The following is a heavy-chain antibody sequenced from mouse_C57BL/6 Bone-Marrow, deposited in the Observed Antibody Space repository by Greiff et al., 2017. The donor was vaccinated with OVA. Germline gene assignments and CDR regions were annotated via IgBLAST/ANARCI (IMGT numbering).Heavy chain of an antibody. CDR3: ARSPVGGDYAMDY. V-gene: IGHV1-18*01. J-gene: IGHJ4*01. CDR1: GYTFTDYN. Sequence: EVHLVESGPELVKPGASVKIPCKASGYTFTDYNMDWVKQSHGKSLEWIGDINPNNGGTIYNQKFKGKATLTVDKSSSTAYMELRSLTSEDTAVYYCARSPVGGDYAMDYWGQGTSVTVSS. D-gene: IGHD1-1*02. CDR2: INPNNGGT.